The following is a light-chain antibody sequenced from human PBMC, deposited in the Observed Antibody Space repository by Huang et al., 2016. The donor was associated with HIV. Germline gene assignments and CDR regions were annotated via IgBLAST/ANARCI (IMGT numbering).Light chain of an antibody. Sequence: DIQMTQSPLSLSASVGDRVTITCRESQSISSYLNWYQQKPGKAPKVLIYTTSTLQSGVPSRFSGSGSGTDFSLTISSLQPEDFATYYCQQSYRTPWAFGQGTKVEIK. J-gene: IGKJ1*01. CDR3: QQSYRTPWA. V-gene: IGKV1-39*01. CDR2: TTS. CDR1: QSISSY.